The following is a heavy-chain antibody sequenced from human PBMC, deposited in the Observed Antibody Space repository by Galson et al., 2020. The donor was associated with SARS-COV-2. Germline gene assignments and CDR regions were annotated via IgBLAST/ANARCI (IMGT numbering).Heavy chain of an antibody. CDR2: TYYRSQWSS. CDR3: AGRVAGAGSLHI. D-gene: IGHD6-13*01. J-gene: IGHJ3*02. Sequence: SQTLSLTCAISGDSVSSNSAAWNWIRQSPSRGLEWLGRTYYRSQWSSYYSVSVKSRITINPNTSNNQFSLQLNSVTPEDTAIYYCAGRVAGAGSLHIWGQGTMVIVSS. V-gene: IGHV6-1*01. CDR1: GDSVSSNSAA.